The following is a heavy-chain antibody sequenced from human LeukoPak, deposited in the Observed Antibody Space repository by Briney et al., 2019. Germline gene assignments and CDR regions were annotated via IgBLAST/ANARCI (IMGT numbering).Heavy chain of an antibody. CDR3: AKGLHGSGTYSSKPDDY. CDR2: ISGGGIRT. Sequence: GGSLRLSCTASGFTFDNYAMSWVRQSPGKGLEWVSAISGGGIRTFYADSVKGRFTISRDSSKSTLYLQMNSLRADDTAVYYCAKGLHGSGTYSSKPDDYWGQGTLVTVSS. J-gene: IGHJ4*02. D-gene: IGHD3-10*01. V-gene: IGHV3-23*01. CDR1: GFTFDNYA.